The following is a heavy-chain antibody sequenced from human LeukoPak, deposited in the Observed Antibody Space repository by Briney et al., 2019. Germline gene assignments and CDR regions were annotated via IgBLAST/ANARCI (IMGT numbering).Heavy chain of an antibody. D-gene: IGHD6-19*01. CDR2: MNPNSGNT. CDR3: AGGLPAVAADYYYYYYMDV. J-gene: IGHJ6*03. V-gene: IGHV1-8*03. CDR1: GYTFTSYD. Sequence: ASVKVSCKASGYTFTSYDINWVRQATGQGLEWMGWMNPNSGNTGYAQKFQGRVTITRNTSISTAYMELSSLRSEDTAVYYCAGGLPAVAADYYYYYYMDVWGKGTTVTVSS.